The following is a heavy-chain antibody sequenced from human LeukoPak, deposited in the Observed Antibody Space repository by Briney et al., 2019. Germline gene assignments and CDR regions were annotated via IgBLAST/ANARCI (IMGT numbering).Heavy chain of an antibody. J-gene: IGHJ3*02. V-gene: IGHV1-2*04. D-gene: IGHD1-26*01. CDR1: GYTFTGYY. CDR3: ARDRGSGSSDFDI. Sequence: ASVKVSCKASGYTFTGYYMHWVRQAPGQGLEWMGWINPNSGGTNYAQKFQGWVTMTRDTSISTAYMELSRLRSDDTAVYYCARDRGSGSSDFDIWGQGTMVTVSS. CDR2: INPNSGGT.